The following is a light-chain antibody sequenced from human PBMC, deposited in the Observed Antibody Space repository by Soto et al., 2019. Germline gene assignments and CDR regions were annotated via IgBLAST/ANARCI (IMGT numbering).Light chain of an antibody. V-gene: IGKV1-39*01. Sequence: DIQVTPSPSFLYASVGARVTITCRPRQSISRYLSWYQHKPEKASKLLIYAASSLPSGVPSRYSGSASGTDVALTTSSLQPEDLANYFCQQSYTTPLTFGGGTKVDIK. J-gene: IGKJ4*01. CDR1: QSISRY. CDR3: QQSYTTPLT. CDR2: AAS.